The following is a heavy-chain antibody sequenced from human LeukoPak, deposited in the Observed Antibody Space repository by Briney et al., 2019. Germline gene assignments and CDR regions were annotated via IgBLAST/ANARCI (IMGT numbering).Heavy chain of an antibody. CDR1: GGSISSTSSY. D-gene: IGHD3-3*01. J-gene: IGHJ6*03. CDR3: ARATRDDFWSGYYTTPAYYYYMDV. V-gene: IGHV4-61*05. Sequence: SETLSLTCTVSGGSISSTSSYWGWIRQPPGKGLEWIANIYYSGSTNYNPSLKSRVTISVDTSKNQFSLKLSSVTAADTAVYYCARATRDDFWSGYYTTPAYYYYMDVWGKGTTVTVSS. CDR2: IYYSGST.